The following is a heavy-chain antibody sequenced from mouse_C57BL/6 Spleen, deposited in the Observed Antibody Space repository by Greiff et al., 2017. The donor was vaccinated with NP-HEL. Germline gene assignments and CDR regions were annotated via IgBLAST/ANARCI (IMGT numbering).Heavy chain of an antibody. Sequence: VHVKQSGAELVRPGSSVKMSCKTSGYTFTSYGINWVKQRPGQGLEWIGYIYIGNGYTEYNEKFKGKATLTSDTSSSTAYMQLSSLTSEDSAIYFWARPDGSSLYYFDYWGQGTTLTVSS. CDR3: ARPDGSSLYYFDY. D-gene: IGHD1-1*01. V-gene: IGHV1-58*01. J-gene: IGHJ2*01. CDR1: GYTFTSYG. CDR2: IYIGNGYT.